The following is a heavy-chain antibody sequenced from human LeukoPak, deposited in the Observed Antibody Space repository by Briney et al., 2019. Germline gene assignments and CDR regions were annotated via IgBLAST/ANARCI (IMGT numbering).Heavy chain of an antibody. D-gene: IGHD3-10*01. J-gene: IGHJ4*02. CDR3: AKRPRGFGELYDY. CDR1: GFTFSRYW. V-gene: IGHV3-74*01. CDR2: INSDGSNT. Sequence: PGGSLRLSCAASGFTFSRYWMYWARQAPGKGLVWVSYINSDGSNTRYADSVKGRFTISRDNAKNTLYLQMNGLRAEDTAVYYCAKRPRGFGELYDYWGQGTLVTVSS.